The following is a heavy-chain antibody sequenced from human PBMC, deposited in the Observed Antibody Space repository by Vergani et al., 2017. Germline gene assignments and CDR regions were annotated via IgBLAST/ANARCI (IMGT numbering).Heavy chain of an antibody. V-gene: IGHV4-30-2*01. D-gene: IGHD3-10*01. CDR2: IYHRGNT. Sequence: QLQLQESGSGLVKPSQTLSLTCAVSGGSISSGGYSWSWIRQPPGKGLEWIGYIYHRGNTYYNQSLKTRVTISVDRSKNQLPLKLSSVTAADTALYYCARNGFGKPLNFDYWGQGTLVTVSS. CDR3: ARNGFGKPLNFDY. J-gene: IGHJ4*02. CDR1: GGSISSGGYS.